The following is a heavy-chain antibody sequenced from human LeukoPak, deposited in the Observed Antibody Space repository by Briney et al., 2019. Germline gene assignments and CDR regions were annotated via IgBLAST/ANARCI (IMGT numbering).Heavy chain of an antibody. CDR3: ARTSPFIAVAGTVYYGMDV. D-gene: IGHD6-19*01. V-gene: IGHV1-8*01. J-gene: IGHJ6*02. CDR1: GYTFTSYD. Sequence: ASVKVSCKASGYTFTSYDINWVRQATGQGLEWMGWMNPNSGNTGYAQKFQGRVTMTRNTSISTAYMELSSLRSEDTAVYYCARTSPFIAVAGTVYYGMDVWDQGTTVTVSS. CDR2: MNPNSGNT.